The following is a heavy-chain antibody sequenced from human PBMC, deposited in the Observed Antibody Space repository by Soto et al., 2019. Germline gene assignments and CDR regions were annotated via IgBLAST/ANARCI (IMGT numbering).Heavy chain of an antibody. Sequence: GGSLRLSCAASGFTFSNYGMTWVRQAPGKGLEWVSCISSTSSYMYYADSVKGRFTISRDNAKNSLYLQMKSLRAEDTAVYYCARDDRGESKNEYWGQGTLVNVSS. CDR3: ARDDRGESKNEY. CDR1: GFTFSNYG. CDR2: ISSTSSYM. J-gene: IGHJ4*02. D-gene: IGHD4-17*01. V-gene: IGHV3-21*01.